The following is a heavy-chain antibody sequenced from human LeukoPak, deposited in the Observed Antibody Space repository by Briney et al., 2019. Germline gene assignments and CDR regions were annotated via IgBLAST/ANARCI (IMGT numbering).Heavy chain of an antibody. CDR1: GGTFTSYA. D-gene: IGHD6-19*01. CDR3: ARGTPIAVAGTMEYYYGMDV. Sequence: ASVKVSCKASGGTFTSYAISWVRQAPGQGLEWMGGIIPIFGTANYAQKFQGRVTITADESTSTAYMELSSLRSEDTAVYYCARGTPIAVAGTMEYYYGMDVWGQGTTVTVSS. J-gene: IGHJ6*02. V-gene: IGHV1-69*01. CDR2: IIPIFGTA.